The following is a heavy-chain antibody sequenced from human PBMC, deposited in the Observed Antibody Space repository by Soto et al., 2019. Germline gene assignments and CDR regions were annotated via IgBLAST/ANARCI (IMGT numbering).Heavy chain of an antibody. CDR2: IYSGGST. J-gene: IGHJ4*02. Sequence: GGSLRLSCAASGFTVSSNYMSWVRQAPGKGLEWVSVIYSGGSTYYADSVKGRFTISRDNSKNTLYLQMNSLRAEDTAVYYCARDSLNWTYVFDYWGKGTLVPVSS. CDR3: ARDSLNWTYVFDY. D-gene: IGHD1-7*01. CDR1: GFTVSSNY. V-gene: IGHV3-53*01.